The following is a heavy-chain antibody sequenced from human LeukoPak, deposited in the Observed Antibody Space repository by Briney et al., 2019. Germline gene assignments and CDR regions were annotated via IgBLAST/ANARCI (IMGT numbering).Heavy chain of an antibody. D-gene: IGHD2-15*01. V-gene: IGHV1-2*02. J-gene: IGHJ4*02. Sequence: ASVKVSCKASGYTFTGYYMHWVRQAPGQGLEWMGWTNPNSGGTNYAQKFQGRVTMTRDTSISTAYMELSRLRSDDTAVYYCARPYCSGGSCYGKYYFDYWGQGTLVTVSS. CDR1: GYTFTGYY. CDR2: TNPNSGGT. CDR3: ARPYCSGGSCYGKYYFDY.